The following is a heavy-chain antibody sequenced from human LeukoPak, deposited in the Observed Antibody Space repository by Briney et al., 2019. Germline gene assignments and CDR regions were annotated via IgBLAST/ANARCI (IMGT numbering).Heavy chain of an antibody. J-gene: IGHJ4*02. CDR1: GFTFSSYA. CDR2: ISGSGGST. V-gene: IGHV3-23*01. D-gene: IGHD2-21*02. Sequence: PGGSLRLSCAASGFTFSSYAMSWVRQAPGKGLEWVSAISGSGGSTYYADSVKGRFTISRDNSKNTLYLQMNSLRAEDTAVYYCAKGKHIVVETALDYWGQGTLVTVSS. CDR3: AKGKHIVVETALDY.